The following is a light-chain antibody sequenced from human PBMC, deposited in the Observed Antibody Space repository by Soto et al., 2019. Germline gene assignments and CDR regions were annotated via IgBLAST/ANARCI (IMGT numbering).Light chain of an antibody. Sequence: EIVLTQSPGTLSLSPGERATLSCRASHSVSSSYLAWYHQKPGQAPRRLISGASSGATVTADRFSASGSGTDFTLTISRLEPEDSGVYYCQQYGYSPYTFGQGTKLEIK. V-gene: IGKV3-20*01. J-gene: IGKJ2*01. CDR1: HSVSSSY. CDR3: QQYGYSPYT. CDR2: GAS.